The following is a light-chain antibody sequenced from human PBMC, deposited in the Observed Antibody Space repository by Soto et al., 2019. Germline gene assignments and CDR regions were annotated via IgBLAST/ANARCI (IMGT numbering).Light chain of an antibody. J-gene: IGKJ2*01. CDR3: QQYGDWPPYT. Sequence: EIVMTQSPVTLSVSAGERVTLSCRASESIRHNLAWYQQRPGQAPRLLIYDASTRATGVPARFSGTGFGTQFTLTISSLQSGDFAVYFCQQYGDWPPYTFGQGTKLEIK. CDR2: DAS. V-gene: IGKV3-15*01. CDR1: ESIRHN.